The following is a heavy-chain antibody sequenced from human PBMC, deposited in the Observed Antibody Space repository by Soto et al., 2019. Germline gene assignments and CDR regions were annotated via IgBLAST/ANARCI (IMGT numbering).Heavy chain of an antibody. CDR1: GGSISSAADW. D-gene: IGHD3-10*01. CDR2: MHISGTT. CDR3: ATAAHYRIDN. J-gene: IGHJ4*02. Sequence: QVQLQESGPGLVKPSQTLSLTCTVSGGSISSAADWWSWIRQPPGEGLEWIGYMHISGTTYYRPSLKSPVTISLDTSKNQFSLKLSSLGAADTAIYYCATAAHYRIDNWGQGTLVTVSS. V-gene: IGHV4-30-4*01.